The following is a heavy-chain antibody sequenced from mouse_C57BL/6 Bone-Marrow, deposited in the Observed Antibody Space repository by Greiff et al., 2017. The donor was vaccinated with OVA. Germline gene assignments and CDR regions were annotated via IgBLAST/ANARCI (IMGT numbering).Heavy chain of an antibody. Sequence: EVKLMESGGGLVKPGGSLKLPCAASGFTFSDYGMHWVRQAPEKGLEWVAYMSSGSSTIYYADTVKGRFTIYRDNAKNPLFLQMTSLRSEDKAMYYWARGGNVACFAYWGQRTLVTVSA. J-gene: IGHJ3*01. CDR1: GFTFSDYG. CDR3: ARGGNVACFAY. CDR2: MSSGSSTI. V-gene: IGHV5-17*01.